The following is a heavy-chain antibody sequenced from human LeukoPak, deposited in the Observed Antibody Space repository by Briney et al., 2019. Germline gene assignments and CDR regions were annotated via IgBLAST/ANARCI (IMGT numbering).Heavy chain of an antibody. Sequence: GGSLRLSCAASGFSFHNYAMHWVRQTPGKGLEGVAGISWKSGSVAYGDSVKGRFTISRENSNKSLYLQMNSLRAEDTALYYCAKDMSPGSGWPPTFDYWGQGTLVTVSS. D-gene: IGHD6-19*01. CDR2: ISWKSGSV. V-gene: IGHV3-9*01. CDR3: AKDMSPGSGWPPTFDY. CDR1: GFSFHNYA. J-gene: IGHJ4*02.